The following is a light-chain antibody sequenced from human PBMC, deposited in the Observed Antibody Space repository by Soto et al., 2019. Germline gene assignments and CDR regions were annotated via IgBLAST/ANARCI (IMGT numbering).Light chain of an antibody. CDR2: EGN. CDR1: SGDVGGYDY. J-gene: IGLJ1*01. V-gene: IGLV2-23*01. CDR3: CSYSGSRTSV. Sequence: QSALTQPPSASGAPGQSVTISCTGTSGDVGGYDYVSWYQQHPGKAPNLMIYEGNKRPSGVSNRFSGSKSGNTASLTISGLQAEDEADYYCCSYSGSRTSVFGTGTKVTVL.